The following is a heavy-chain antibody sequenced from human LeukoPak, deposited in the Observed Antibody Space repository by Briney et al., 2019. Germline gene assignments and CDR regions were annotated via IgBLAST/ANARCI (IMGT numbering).Heavy chain of an antibody. CDR3: AKDNYGGNPLGYYYYYMDV. J-gene: IGHJ6*03. D-gene: IGHD4-23*01. CDR1: GFTFSSSW. CDR2: INSDGSST. Sequence: GGSLRLSCAASGFTFSSSWMHWVRQAPGKGLVWVSRINSDGSSTTYADSVKGRFTISRDNSKNTLYLQMNSLRAKDTAVYYCAKDNYGGNPLGYYYYYMDVWGKGTTVTVSS. V-gene: IGHV3-74*01.